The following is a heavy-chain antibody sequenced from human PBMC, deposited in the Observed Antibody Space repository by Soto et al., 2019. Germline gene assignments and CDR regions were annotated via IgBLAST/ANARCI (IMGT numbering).Heavy chain of an antibody. CDR1: GWSFTRYW. CDR2: IYPGDSDT. J-gene: IGHJ4*02. V-gene: IGHV5-51*01. CDR3: ARQMPYGDYVRY. Sequence: GESLKISGTGSGWSFTRYWIGWVRQMPGKGLEWMGIIYPGDSDTRYSPSFQGQVTISADKSISTAFLQWSSLKASDTAMYYCARQMPYGDYVRYWGQGTLVTVSS. D-gene: IGHD4-17*01.